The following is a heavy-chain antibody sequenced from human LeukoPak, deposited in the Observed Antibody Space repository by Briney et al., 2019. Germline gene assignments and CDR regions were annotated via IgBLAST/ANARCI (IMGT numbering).Heavy chain of an antibody. CDR3: ANARLRYFDWLSPDFDY. D-gene: IGHD3-9*01. CDR1: GFTFSNYA. CDR2: ISGSGDST. J-gene: IGHJ4*02. V-gene: IGHV3-23*01. Sequence: GGSLRLSCAASGFTFSNYAMSWVRQAPGKGLEWVSAISGSGDSTYYADSVKGRFTMSRDNSKNTLYLQMNSLRAEDTAVYYCANARLRYFDWLSPDFDYWGQGTLVTVSS.